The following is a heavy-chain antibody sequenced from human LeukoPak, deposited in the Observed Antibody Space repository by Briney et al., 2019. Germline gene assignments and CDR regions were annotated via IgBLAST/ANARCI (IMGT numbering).Heavy chain of an antibody. CDR2: IRYDGSNK. V-gene: IGHV3-30*02. D-gene: IGHD4-17*01. CDR3: ARTTVTGDYDWFDP. J-gene: IGHJ5*02. Sequence: TGGSLRLSCAASGFTFSSYGMHWVRQAPGKGLEWVAFIRYDGSNKYYADSVKGRFTISRDNSKNTLYLQMNSLRAEDTAVYYCARTTVTGDYDWFDPWGQGTLVTVSS. CDR1: GFTFSSYG.